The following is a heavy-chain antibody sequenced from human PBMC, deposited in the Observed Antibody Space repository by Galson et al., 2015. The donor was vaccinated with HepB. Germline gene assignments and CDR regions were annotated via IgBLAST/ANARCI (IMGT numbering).Heavy chain of an antibody. CDR1: DGSFSGYY. Sequence: SLTCAVYDGSFSGYYWTWIRQSPGKGLEWIGKINHSGSTHYSPSLKSRVTVSLDTSKNQFSLKLSSVTAADTAVYYCARGLGYCSGANCYSRDAFDIWGQGTMVTVSS. J-gene: IGHJ3*02. CDR3: ARGLGYCSGANCYSRDAFDI. V-gene: IGHV4-34*01. D-gene: IGHD2-15*01. CDR2: INHSGST.